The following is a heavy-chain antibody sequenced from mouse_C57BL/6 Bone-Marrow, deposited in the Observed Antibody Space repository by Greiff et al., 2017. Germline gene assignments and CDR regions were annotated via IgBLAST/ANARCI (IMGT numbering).Heavy chain of an antibody. V-gene: IGHV2-6-1*01. D-gene: IGHD1-1*01. J-gene: IGHJ4*01. CDR2: IWSDGST. CDR3: ARQGYGSRPFYYAMDY. CDR1: GFSLTSSG. Sequence: VQVVESGPGLVAPSQSLSITCTVSGFSLTSSGVHWVRQPPGKGLEWLVVIWSDGSTTYNSALKSRLSISKDNSKSQVFLKMNSLQTDDTAMYYCARQGYGSRPFYYAMDYWGQGTSVTVSS.